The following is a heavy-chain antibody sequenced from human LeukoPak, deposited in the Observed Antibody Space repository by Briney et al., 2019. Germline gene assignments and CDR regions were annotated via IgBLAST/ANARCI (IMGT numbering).Heavy chain of an antibody. V-gene: IGHV4-39*07. CDR3: ARDDPREDAFDI. CDR2: IYYSGST. Sequence: SETLSLTCTVSGGSISSSSYYWGWIRQPPGKGLEWTGSIYYSGSTYYNPSLKSRVTISVDTSKNQFSLKLSSVTAADTAVYYCARDDPREDAFDIWGQGTMVTVSS. CDR1: GGSISSSSYY. J-gene: IGHJ3*02. D-gene: IGHD1-26*01.